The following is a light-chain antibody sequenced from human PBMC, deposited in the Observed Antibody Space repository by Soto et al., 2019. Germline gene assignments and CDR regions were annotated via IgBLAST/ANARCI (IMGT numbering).Light chain of an antibody. J-gene: IGLJ1*01. Sequence: QSALTQPASVSGSPGQSITISCTGTSSDVGSYNLVSWYQQHPGKAPKLMIYEGSKRPSGVSNRFSGSKSGNTASLTISGLQAEDEADYYCCSYAGSSTFGFGTGTKGTVL. V-gene: IGLV2-23*01. CDR2: EGS. CDR3: CSYAGSSTFG. CDR1: SSDVGSYNL.